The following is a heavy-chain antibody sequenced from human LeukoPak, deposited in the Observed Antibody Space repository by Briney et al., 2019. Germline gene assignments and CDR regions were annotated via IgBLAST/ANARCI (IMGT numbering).Heavy chain of an antibody. CDR2: IKQDGSEK. D-gene: IGHD2-15*01. J-gene: IGHJ5*02. V-gene: IGHV3-7*05. CDR3: ARVVVVVAARGGQFDP. Sequence: GGSLRLSCAASGFTFSSYWTSWVRQAPGKGLEWVANIKQDGSEKYYVDSVKGRFTISRDNAKNSLYLQMNSLRAEDTAVYYCARVVVVVAARGGQFDPWGQGTLVTVSS. CDR1: GFTFSSYW.